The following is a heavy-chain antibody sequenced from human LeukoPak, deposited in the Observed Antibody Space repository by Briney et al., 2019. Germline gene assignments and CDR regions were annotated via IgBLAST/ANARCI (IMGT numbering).Heavy chain of an antibody. J-gene: IGHJ5*02. CDR1: GYTFTRYY. D-gene: IGHD3-16*01. CDR2: INPSGGST. V-gene: IGHV1-46*01. Sequence: GASVKLSCKASGYTFTRYYMHWVRQAPGQGLEWMGVINPSGGSTNYAQKFQGRVSMTRDTSTTTVYMELSSLRSEDTAVYYCARGWGGEDWFDPWGQGTLVTVSS. CDR3: ARGWGGEDWFDP.